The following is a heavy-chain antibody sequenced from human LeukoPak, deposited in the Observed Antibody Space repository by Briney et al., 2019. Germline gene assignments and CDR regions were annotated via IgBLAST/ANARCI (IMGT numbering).Heavy chain of an antibody. D-gene: IGHD3-3*01. J-gene: IGHJ4*02. Sequence: GGSLRLSCAASGFTFSSYSMNWVRQAPGKGLEWVSSISSSSSYIYYADSVKGRFTISRDNAKNSLYLQMNSLRAEDTAVYYCARAHTIFGVVTDFDYWGQGTLVTVSS. CDR1: GFTFSSYS. V-gene: IGHV3-21*01. CDR3: ARAHTIFGVVTDFDY. CDR2: ISSSSSYI.